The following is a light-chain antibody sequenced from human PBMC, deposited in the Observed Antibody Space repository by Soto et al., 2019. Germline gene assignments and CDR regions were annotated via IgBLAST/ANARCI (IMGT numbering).Light chain of an antibody. CDR1: QSISSW. Sequence: DIQMTQSPSTLSASVGDRVTITCRASQSISSWLAWYQHKPGQAPKLLIYKASTLESGVPSRFSGSGAGTDFTLTISSLQPNDFATYYCQQYNSYSAWTFGQGTKVDIK. J-gene: IGKJ1*01. CDR3: QQYNSYSAWT. V-gene: IGKV1-5*03. CDR2: KAS.